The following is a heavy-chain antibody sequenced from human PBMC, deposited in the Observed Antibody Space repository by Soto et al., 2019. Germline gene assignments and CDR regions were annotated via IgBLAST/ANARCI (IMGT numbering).Heavy chain of an antibody. D-gene: IGHD2-15*01. CDR3: ARVAVWDVVVAATRGYGMDV. CDR2: IYSGGST. Sequence: PGGSLRLSCAASGFTVSSNYMSWVRQAPGKGLEWVSVIYSGGSTYYADSVKGRFTISRDNSKNTLYLQMNSLRAEDTAVYYCARVAVWDVVVAATRGYGMDVWGQGTTVTVSS. V-gene: IGHV3-53*01. CDR1: GFTVSSNY. J-gene: IGHJ6*02.